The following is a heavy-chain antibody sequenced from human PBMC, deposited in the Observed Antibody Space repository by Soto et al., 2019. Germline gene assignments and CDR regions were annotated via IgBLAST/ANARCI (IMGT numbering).Heavy chain of an antibody. J-gene: IGHJ5*02. D-gene: IGHD2-15*01. CDR3: GGEGGGCCSGGGCYPSTA. CDR2: IYSGGST. Sequence: EVQLVESGGGLVQPGGSLRLSCAASGFTFSSNYMSWVRQSPGKGLEWVSVIYSGGSTYYADSLKGRFTISRHNSKNTLFHQMNSRRGDDAAVDYCGGEGGGCCSGGGCYPSTAWGQGTLVTVSS. V-gene: IGHV3-53*04. CDR1: GFTFSSNY.